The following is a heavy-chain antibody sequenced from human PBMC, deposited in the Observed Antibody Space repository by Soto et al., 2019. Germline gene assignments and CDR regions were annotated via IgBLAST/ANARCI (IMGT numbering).Heavy chain of an antibody. J-gene: IGHJ6*02. CDR1: GFTFNNYS. D-gene: IGHD6-25*01. CDR2: IWNDGSNS. CDR3: ARRQISPPTRGAATARGGMDV. Sequence: QVHLVESGGGVVQPGRSLRLSCAASGFTFNNYSMHWVRQAPGKGLEWVAIIWNDGSNSFYANSVRGRFTISRDNSKNTLYLQMSSLRVEDTAIYYCARRQISPPTRGAATARGGMDVWGQGTTVTVSS. V-gene: IGHV3-33*01.